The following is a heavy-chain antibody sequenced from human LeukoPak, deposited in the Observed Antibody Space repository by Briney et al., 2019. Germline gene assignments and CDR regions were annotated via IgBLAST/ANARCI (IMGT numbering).Heavy chain of an antibody. V-gene: IGHV3-72*01. J-gene: IGHJ4*02. CDR3: ARSMYGEGRRIIDFDY. Sequence: PGGSLRLSCAASGFTFSDHYIDWLRQPPGKGLEWVARTRNKVNSYTTAYAASVTGRFTVSRDDSSNSVYLQMNSLKIEDTAVYYCARSMYGEGRRIIDFDYWGQGSLLTVSS. D-gene: IGHD4/OR15-4a*01. CDR1: GFTFSDHY. CDR2: TRNKVNSYTT.